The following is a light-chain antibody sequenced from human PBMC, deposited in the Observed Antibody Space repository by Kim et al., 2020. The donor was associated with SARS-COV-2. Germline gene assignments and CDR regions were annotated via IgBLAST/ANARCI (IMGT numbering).Light chain of an antibody. Sequence: GDRVTITCRASQSISNNLIWYQQKPGKAPDLLIYAASSLQSGVPSRFSGSGSGTDFTLTISSLQAEDFATYYCQQSYTTPLTFGGGTKVDIK. CDR1: QSISNN. CDR3: QQSYTTPLT. V-gene: IGKV1-39*01. J-gene: IGKJ4*01. CDR2: AAS.